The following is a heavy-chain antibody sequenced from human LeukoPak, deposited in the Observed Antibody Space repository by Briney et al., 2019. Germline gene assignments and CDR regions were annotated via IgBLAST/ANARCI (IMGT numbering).Heavy chain of an antibody. J-gene: IGHJ4*02. V-gene: IGHV3-21*01. Sequence: PGGSLRLSCAAPGFTFSSYSMNWVRQAPGKGLEWVSSISSSSSYIYYADSVKGRFTISRDNAKNSLYLQMNSLRAEDTAVYYCARDPYFDWLLDGDFDYWGQGTLVTVSS. CDR2: ISSSSSYI. CDR1: GFTFSSYS. CDR3: ARDPYFDWLLDGDFDY. D-gene: IGHD3-9*01.